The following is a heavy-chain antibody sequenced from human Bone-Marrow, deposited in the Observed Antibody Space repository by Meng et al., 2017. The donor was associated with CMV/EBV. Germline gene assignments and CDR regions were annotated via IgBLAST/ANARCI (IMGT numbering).Heavy chain of an antibody. V-gene: IGHV3-23*03. Sequence: GESLKISCAASVFTFSSYAMSWVRQAPGKGLEWVAAIYIGSSIIIYGDSVKGRFTISRDDSKNTLYLQMSSLTAEDTAVYYCAKSYFGSGNYYNCPGYFDYWGQGTRVTVSS. CDR2: IYIGSSII. CDR1: VFTFSSYA. J-gene: IGHJ4*02. D-gene: IGHD3-10*01. CDR3: AKSYFGSGNYYNCPGYFDY.